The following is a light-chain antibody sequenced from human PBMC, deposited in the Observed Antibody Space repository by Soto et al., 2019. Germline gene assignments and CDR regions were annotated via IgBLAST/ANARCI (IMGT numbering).Light chain of an antibody. V-gene: IGLV2-14*01. CDR3: SASSSCILG. CDR2: EVS. Sequence: QSVLTLAASVSGSPGQMSTISCTGTSSDVGGHDYVYWYQQHPGKAPKLIIYEVSKRPSGDSIYFSGYKPGNTASLTISGLQSEEVASYYCSASSSCILGFGNG. J-gene: IGLJ1*01. CDR1: SSDVGGHDY.